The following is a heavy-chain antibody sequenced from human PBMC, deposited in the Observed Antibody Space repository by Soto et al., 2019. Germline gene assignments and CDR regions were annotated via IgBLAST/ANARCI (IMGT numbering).Heavy chain of an antibody. CDR1: GGTFSSYA. J-gene: IGHJ4*02. CDR3: AREKYYYDRSGYRTFDY. V-gene: IGHV1-69*01. Sequence: QVQLVQSGAEVKKPGSSVKVSCKASGGTFSSYAISWVRQAPGQGLEWMGGIIPIFGTANYAQKFQGRVTLTADESTSTAYMELSSLRSEDTAVYYCAREKYYYDRSGYRTFDYWGQGTLVTVSS. CDR2: IIPIFGTA. D-gene: IGHD3-22*01.